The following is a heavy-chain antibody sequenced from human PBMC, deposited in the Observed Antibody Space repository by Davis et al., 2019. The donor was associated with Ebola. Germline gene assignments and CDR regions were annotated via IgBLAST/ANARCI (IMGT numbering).Heavy chain of an antibody. CDR3: ARGLRGSYLYGEFDY. CDR1: GFTFSSYA. J-gene: IGHJ4*02. V-gene: IGHV3-64*01. CDR2: ISSNGGST. Sequence: PGGSLRLSCAVAGFTFSSYAMHWVRQAPGKGQEYVPAISSNGGSTYYANSVKGRFTISRDNSKNTLYLQMGSLRAEDMAVYYCARGLRGSYLYGEFDYWGQGTLVTVSS. D-gene: IGHD1-26*01.